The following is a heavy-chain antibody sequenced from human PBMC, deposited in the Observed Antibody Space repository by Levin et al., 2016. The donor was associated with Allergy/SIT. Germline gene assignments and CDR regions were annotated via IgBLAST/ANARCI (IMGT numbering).Heavy chain of an antibody. D-gene: IGHD5-24*01. CDR3: ARVARDAFDI. Sequence: SETLSLTCTVSGDSVSTGGHYWSWIRQPPGKGLEWIGYTYYSGSTNYNPSLKSRVTISEDTSRNQFSLKVTSVTAADTAVYYCARVARDAFDIWGQGTVVTVSS. CDR2: TYYSGST. J-gene: IGHJ3*02. V-gene: IGHV4-61*08. CDR1: GDSVSTGGHY.